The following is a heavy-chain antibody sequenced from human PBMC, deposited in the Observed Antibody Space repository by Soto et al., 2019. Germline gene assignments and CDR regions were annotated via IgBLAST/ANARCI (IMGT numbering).Heavy chain of an antibody. CDR1: GYSFSSYW. D-gene: IGHD2-2*01. V-gene: IGHV5-51*01. J-gene: IGHJ6*03. CDR3: ARHAGDCSRTSCYGDDYYYMDV. CDR2: IYPGDSDT. Sequence: PGESLKISCKGSGYSFSSYWIGWVRQMPGKGLEWMGIIYPGDSDTTYSPSFQGQVTISADKSIRTAYLQWSSLKASDTAVYYCARHAGDCSRTSCYGDDYYYMDVWGKGTTVTVSS.